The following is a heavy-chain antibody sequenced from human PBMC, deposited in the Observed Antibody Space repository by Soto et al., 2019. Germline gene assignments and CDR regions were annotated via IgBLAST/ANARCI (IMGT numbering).Heavy chain of an antibody. V-gene: IGHV3-30-3*01. J-gene: IGHJ4*02. CDR1: GFRFSIYA. D-gene: IGHD2-15*01. CDR3: ARDRGGVCSGGSCYSF. Sequence: PGGSLRLSCAASGFRFSIYAMHWVRQAPGKGLEWVSVISYDGSNKYYTDSVKGRFTISRDNSKNTVYLQMNSLRAEDTAVYYCARDRGGVCSGGSCYSFWGQATLVTVSS. CDR2: ISYDGSNK.